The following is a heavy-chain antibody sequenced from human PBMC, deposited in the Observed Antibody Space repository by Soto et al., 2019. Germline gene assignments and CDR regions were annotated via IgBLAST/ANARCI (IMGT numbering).Heavy chain of an antibody. Sequence: QVQLVESGGGVVQPGRSLRLSCAASGFTFSSYAMHWVRQAPGKGLEWVAVISYDGNTKYYADAVKGRFTISRDNSKNTKSLQMNSLRPDDTGLYYCTRGITRFESWGPGSLVTVSA. D-gene: IGHD3-16*01. CDR2: ISYDGNTK. J-gene: IGHJ4*02. V-gene: IGHV3-30-3*01. CDR1: GFTFSSYA. CDR3: TRGITRFES.